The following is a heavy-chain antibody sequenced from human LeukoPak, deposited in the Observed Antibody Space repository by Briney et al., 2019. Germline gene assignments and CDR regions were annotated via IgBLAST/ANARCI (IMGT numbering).Heavy chain of an antibody. CDR3: ARFGVDYDMDV. V-gene: IGHV4-59*11. Sequence: SETLSLTCTVSGGSISGHYWTWIRQPPGKGLEWIGHIHYSGRPDYNPSLKSRVTISVDTSKNQLSLKVTSVTGADTAVYCCARFGVDYDMDVWGQGTTVTVSS. D-gene: IGHD3-16*01. J-gene: IGHJ6*02. CDR2: IHYSGRP. CDR1: GGSISGHY.